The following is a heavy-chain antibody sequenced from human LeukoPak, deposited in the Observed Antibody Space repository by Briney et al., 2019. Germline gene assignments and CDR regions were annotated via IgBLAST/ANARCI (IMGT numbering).Heavy chain of an antibody. V-gene: IGHV3-30*18. CDR1: GFTFSSYG. J-gene: IGHJ4*02. D-gene: IGHD3-3*01. CDR3: AKDLRFLEWSQDY. CDR2: ISYDGSNK. Sequence: GGSLRLSCAASGFTFSSYGMHWVRQAPGKGLEWVAVISYDGSNKYYADSVKGRFTISRDNSKNTLYLQMNGLRAEDTAVYYCAKDLRFLEWSQDYWGQGTLVTVSS.